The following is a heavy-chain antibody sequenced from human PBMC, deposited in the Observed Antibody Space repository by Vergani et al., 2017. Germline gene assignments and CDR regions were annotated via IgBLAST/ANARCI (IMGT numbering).Heavy chain of an antibody. CDR3: ARDLGGIVVVAAALNYYYYGMDV. CDR1: GGSISSYY. CDR2: IYYSGST. D-gene: IGHD2-2*01. J-gene: IGHJ6*02. V-gene: IGHV4-59*12. Sequence: QVQLQESGPGLVKPSETLSLTCTVSGGSISSYYWSWIRQPPGKGLEWIGYIYYSGSTNYNPSLKSRVTISVDTSKNQFSLKLSSVTAADTAVYYCARDLGGIVVVAAALNYYYYGMDVWGQGTTVTVSS.